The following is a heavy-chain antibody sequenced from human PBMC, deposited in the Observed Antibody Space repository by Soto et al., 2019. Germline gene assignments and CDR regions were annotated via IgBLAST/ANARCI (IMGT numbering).Heavy chain of an antibody. J-gene: IGHJ4*02. CDR2: IYTSGST. D-gene: IGHD6-6*01. CDR3: AREGSSSSNRPYDY. CDR1: VGSISSYY. V-gene: IGHV4-4*07. Sequence: PSETLSLTCTVSVGSISSYYWSWIRQPAGKGLEWIGCIYTSGSTNYNPTLKSRVTMSVDTSKNQFSLKLSSVTAADTAVYYCAREGSSSSNRPYDYWGRGTLVSVSS.